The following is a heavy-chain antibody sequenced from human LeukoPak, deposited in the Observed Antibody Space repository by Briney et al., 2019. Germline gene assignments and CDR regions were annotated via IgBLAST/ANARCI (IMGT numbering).Heavy chain of an antibody. CDR3: ARDNGIKGNPYYFDY. V-gene: IGHV1-18*01. CDR1: GYTFTSYG. D-gene: IGHD1-14*01. Sequence: ASVKVSCKASGYTFTSYGISWVRQAPGQGLEWMGWISAYNGNTKYAQKLQGRVTMTTDTSTSTAYMELRSLRSDDTAVYYCARDNGIKGNPYYFDYWGQGTLVTVSS. CDR2: ISAYNGNT. J-gene: IGHJ4*02.